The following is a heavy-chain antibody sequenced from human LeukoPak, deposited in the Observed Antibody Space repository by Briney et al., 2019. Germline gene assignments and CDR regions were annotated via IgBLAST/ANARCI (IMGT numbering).Heavy chain of an antibody. V-gene: IGHV1-69*04. J-gene: IGHJ4*02. CDR1: GGTFSSYA. CDR2: IIPILGIA. D-gene: IGHD3-22*01. CDR3: ASLYDSSGYLTFDY. Sequence: SVKVSCKASGGTFSSYAISWVRQAPGQGLEWMGRIIPILGIANYAQKFQGRVTITADKSKSTAYMELSSLRSEDTAVYYCASLYDSSGYLTFDYWGQGTLVTVSS.